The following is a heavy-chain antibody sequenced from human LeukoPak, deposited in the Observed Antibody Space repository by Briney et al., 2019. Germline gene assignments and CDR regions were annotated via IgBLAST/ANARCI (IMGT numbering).Heavy chain of an antibody. V-gene: IGHV4-59*08. Sequence: PSETLSLTCTVSGGSISSYYWSWIRQPPGKGLEWIGYIYYSGSTNYNPSLKSRVTISVDTSKNQFSLKLSSVTAADTAVYYCARHTYYYGMDVWGQGTRSPSP. CDR1: GGSISSYY. CDR3: ARHTYYYGMDV. CDR2: IYYSGST. J-gene: IGHJ6*02.